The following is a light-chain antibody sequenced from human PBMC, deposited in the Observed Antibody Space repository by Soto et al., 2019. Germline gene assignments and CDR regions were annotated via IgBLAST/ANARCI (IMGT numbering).Light chain of an antibody. J-gene: IGKJ1*01. CDR2: DAS. Sequence: EIVLTQSPATLSLSPRERATLSCRASQSVSSYLAWYQQKPGQAPRLLIYDASNRATGIPARFSGSGSGTDFTLTISSLEPEDFAVYYCQQRSNWPCWTFGQGTKVAIK. CDR3: QQRSNWPCWT. V-gene: IGKV3-11*01. CDR1: QSVSSY.